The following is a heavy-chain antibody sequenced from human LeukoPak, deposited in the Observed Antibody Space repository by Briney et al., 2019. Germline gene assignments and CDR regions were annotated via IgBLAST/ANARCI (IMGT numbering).Heavy chain of an antibody. CDR2: IRSKAYGGTT. CDR1: GFTFDDYA. CDR3: TRVMDIVVVPAACFDY. J-gene: IGHJ4*02. V-gene: IGHV3-49*04. D-gene: IGHD2-2*03. Sequence: QPGRSLRLSCTASGFTFDDYAMSWVRQAPGKGLEWVGFIRSKAYGGTTEYAASVKGRFTISRDDSKSIAYLQMNSLKTEDTAVYYCTRVMDIVVVPAACFDYWGQGTLVTVSS.